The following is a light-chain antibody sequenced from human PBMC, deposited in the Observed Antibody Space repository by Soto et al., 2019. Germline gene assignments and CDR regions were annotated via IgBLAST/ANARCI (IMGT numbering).Light chain of an antibody. V-gene: IGKV3-15*01. CDR1: QSVSGD. Sequence: EIVMMQSPATLSVSPGERATLSCRASQSVSGDLAWYQQKPGQAPRLLIYGPSTRATGIPARFSGSGSGSEFTLTISGLQSEDFAIYFCQQYKSWPITFGQGTRLEIK. CDR3: QQYKSWPIT. J-gene: IGKJ5*01. CDR2: GPS.